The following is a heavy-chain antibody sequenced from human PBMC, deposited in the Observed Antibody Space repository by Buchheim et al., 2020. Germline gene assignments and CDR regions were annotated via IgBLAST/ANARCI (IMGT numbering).Heavy chain of an antibody. Sequence: EVQLVESGGGLFQPGGSLRLSCAASGFTFSSYWMSWVRQAPGKGLEWVANIKQDGSEKYYVDSVKGRFTISRDNAKNSLYLQMNSLRAKDPAVYYCARDLKYDILTGWGRYYYYYMDVWGKGTT. CDR1: GFTFSSYW. CDR3: ARDLKYDILTGWGRYYYYYMDV. CDR2: IKQDGSEK. D-gene: IGHD3-9*01. V-gene: IGHV3-7*01. J-gene: IGHJ6*03.